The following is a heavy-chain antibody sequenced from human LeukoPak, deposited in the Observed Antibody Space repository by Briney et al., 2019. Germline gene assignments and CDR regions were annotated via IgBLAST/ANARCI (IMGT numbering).Heavy chain of an antibody. V-gene: IGHV4-59*08. CDR2: IYYSGST. Sequence: SETLSLTCTVSGGSISRYYWSWIRQPPGKGLEWIGYIYYSGSTNYNPSLKSRVTISVDTSKNQFSLKLSSVTAADTAVYYCARHDHSDFWSGIPSYYFDYWGQGTLVTVSS. D-gene: IGHD3-3*01. CDR3: ARHDHSDFWSGIPSYYFDY. CDR1: GGSISRYY. J-gene: IGHJ4*02.